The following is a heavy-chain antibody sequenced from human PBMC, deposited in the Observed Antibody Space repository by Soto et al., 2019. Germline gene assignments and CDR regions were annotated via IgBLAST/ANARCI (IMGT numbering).Heavy chain of an antibody. D-gene: IGHD3-10*01. CDR2: INHSGTV. Sequence: QVHLQQWGAGLLKPSETLSLTCAVNGGAFNGYYWTWIRQSPGKGLQWIGEINHSGTVDYNPSLKSRVTFSIDTSKKQFSLPLTSVTAADTAVYYFARAGAALVRGSIGGFDYWGQGTLVTVSS. V-gene: IGHV4-34*01. J-gene: IGHJ4*02. CDR3: ARAGAALVRGSIGGFDY. CDR1: GGAFNGYY.